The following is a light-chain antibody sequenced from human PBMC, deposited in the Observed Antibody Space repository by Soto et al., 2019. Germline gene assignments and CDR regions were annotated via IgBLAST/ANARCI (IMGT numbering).Light chain of an antibody. CDR1: SSDVGAYKY. J-gene: IGLJ2*01. CDR2: DVT. Sequence: QSALTQPRSVSGSPGQSVTISCTGTSSDVGAYKYVSWYQQHPGKAPKLMIYDVTERPSGVPDRFSGSKSGNTASLTISGLQAEDEGDYYCCSYAGTYTFVLFGGGTKVTVL. V-gene: IGLV2-11*01. CDR3: CSYAGTYTFVL.